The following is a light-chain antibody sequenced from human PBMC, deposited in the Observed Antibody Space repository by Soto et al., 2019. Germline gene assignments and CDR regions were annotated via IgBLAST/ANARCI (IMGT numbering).Light chain of an antibody. J-gene: IGKJ3*01. CDR2: DAS. CDR1: HSVDSTH. V-gene: IGKV3D-20*02. CDR3: QQRGKWPAT. Sequence: VLEPSPCTVSSSPRERAALSCRTSHSVDSTHLAWYQQKPGQAPRLLIYDASHRATGIPTRFSASVSGTDFTPTSSSLETEDFAVYYWQQRGKWPATFGPGTKVDIK.